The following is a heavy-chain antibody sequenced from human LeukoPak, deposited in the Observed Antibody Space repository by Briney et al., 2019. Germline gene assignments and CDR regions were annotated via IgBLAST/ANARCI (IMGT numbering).Heavy chain of an antibody. CDR2: IHDSGST. J-gene: IGHJ2*01. D-gene: IGHD5-24*01. Sequence: SQTLSLTCSVSGGSISSGGYCWSWIRQHPGKGLEWIGYIHDSGSTYYNPSLKSRVTISVDTSKNQFSLKLSSVTAADTAVYYCARDRMARYFDLWGRGTVITVSS. V-gene: IGHV4-31*03. CDR3: ARDRMARYFDL. CDR1: GGSISSGGYC.